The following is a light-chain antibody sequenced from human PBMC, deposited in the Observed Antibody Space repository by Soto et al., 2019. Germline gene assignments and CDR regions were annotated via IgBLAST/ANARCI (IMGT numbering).Light chain of an antibody. CDR1: RSDVGDYNY. V-gene: IGLV2-14*01. CDR3: SSYTSSSTLV. Sequence: QSALTQPASVSGSLRQSITISCTGTRSDVGDYNYVSWYQHHPGKAPKLMIYEVSHRPSGVSHRFSGSKSGNTASLTISGLQAEDEADYYCSSYTSSSTLVFGGGTKLTVL. J-gene: IGLJ2*01. CDR2: EVS.